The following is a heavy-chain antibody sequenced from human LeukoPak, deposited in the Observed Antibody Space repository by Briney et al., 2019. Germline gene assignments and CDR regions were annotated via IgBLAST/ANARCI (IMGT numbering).Heavy chain of an antibody. CDR2: INHSGST. D-gene: IGHD6-13*01. J-gene: IGHJ5*02. CDR1: GGSFSGYY. CDR3: ARGVVAAAVTAWFDP. Sequence: PSETLSLTCAVYGGSFSGYYWSWIRQPPGKGLEWIGEINHSGSTNYNPSLKSRVTMSVDTSKNQFSLKLSSLTAADTAVYYCARGVVAAAVTAWFDPWGQGTLVTVSS. V-gene: IGHV4-34*01.